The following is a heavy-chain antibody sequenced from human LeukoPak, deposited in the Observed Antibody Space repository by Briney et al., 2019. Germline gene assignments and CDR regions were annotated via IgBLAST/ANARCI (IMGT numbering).Heavy chain of an antibody. D-gene: IGHD6-13*01. J-gene: IGHJ5*02. CDR1: GYTFTSYY. CDR3: ARDAESRSWYDPDWFDP. Sequence: ASVKVSCKASGYTFTSYYMHWVRQAPGQGLEWMGIINPSGGSTSYAQKFQGRVTMTRDTSTSTAYMELSSLRSEDTAVYYCARDAESRSWYDPDWFDPWGQGTLVTVSS. V-gene: IGHV1-46*01. CDR2: INPSGGST.